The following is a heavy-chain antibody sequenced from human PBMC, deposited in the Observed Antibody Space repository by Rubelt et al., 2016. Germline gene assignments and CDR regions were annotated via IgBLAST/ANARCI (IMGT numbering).Heavy chain of an antibody. D-gene: IGHD2/OR15-2a*01. CDR2: IYYSGST. J-gene: IGHJ4*02. CDR3: ARDSGSRIFDY. Sequence: QVQLQESGPGLVKPSQTLSLTCTVSGGSISSGGYYWSWIRQHPGKGLEWIGYIYYSGSTYYNPALKSLVTISVETSKNQFSLKLSSVTAADTAVYYCARDSGSRIFDYWGQGTLVTVSS. V-gene: IGHV4-31*01. CDR1: GGSISSGGYY.